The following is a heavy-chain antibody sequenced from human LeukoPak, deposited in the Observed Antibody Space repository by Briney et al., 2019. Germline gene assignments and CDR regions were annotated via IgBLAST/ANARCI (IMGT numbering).Heavy chain of an antibody. J-gene: IGHJ4*02. Sequence: GGSLRLSCATSGFTFSSYSMNWVRQAPGKGLEWVSYIRSSGDMIYYADSVKGRFTISRDNAKNSVYLQMNSLRDEDTAVYYCVRDPDALDYWGQGTQVTVPS. V-gene: IGHV3-48*02. CDR1: GFTFSSYS. CDR3: VRDPDALDY. CDR2: IRSSGDMI.